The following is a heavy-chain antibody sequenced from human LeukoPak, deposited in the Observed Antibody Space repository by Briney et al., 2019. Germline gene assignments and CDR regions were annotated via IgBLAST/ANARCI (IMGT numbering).Heavy chain of an antibody. Sequence: GGSLRLSCAASGNYWTHWVRQAQGKGLVWVSHINSVGSWTSYADSVKGRFTTSKDNAKNTVYLQMNSLRAEDTAVYYCVSFYETYWGRGTLVTVSS. CDR1: GNYW. D-gene: IGHD2/OR15-2a*01. J-gene: IGHJ4*02. CDR2: INSVGSWT. V-gene: IGHV3-74*01. CDR3: VSFYETY.